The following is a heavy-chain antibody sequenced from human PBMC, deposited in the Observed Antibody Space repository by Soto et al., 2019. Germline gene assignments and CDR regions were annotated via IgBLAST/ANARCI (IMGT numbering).Heavy chain of an antibody. CDR3: ANSYCGSGSYYHSWYFDL. CDR2: ISGSGGST. CDR1: GFTFSSYA. V-gene: IGHV3-23*01. J-gene: IGHJ2*01. D-gene: IGHD3-10*01. Sequence: EVQLLESGGGLVQPGGSLRLSCAASGFTFSSYAMSWVRQAPGKGLEWVSAISGSGGSTYYADSVKGRFTISRDNSKNTLYLQMNSLRAEDTAVYYCANSYCGSGSYYHSWYFDLWGRGTLVTVSS.